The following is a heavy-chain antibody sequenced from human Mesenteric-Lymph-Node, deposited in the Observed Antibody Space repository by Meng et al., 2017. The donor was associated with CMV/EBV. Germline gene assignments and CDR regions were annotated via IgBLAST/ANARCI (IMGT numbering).Heavy chain of an antibody. V-gene: IGHV4-34*01. Sequence: LTCTVYGGSFSDYYFNWIRQPPGKGLEWVGEINDSGATNDNPSLNRRVTISVDKSKNQFSLNLTPVTPADTAVYYCAASTLRAPFEFWGQGSLVTVSS. CDR2: INDSGAT. J-gene: IGHJ4*02. CDR1: GGSFSDYY. CDR3: AASTLRAPFEF. D-gene: IGHD5/OR15-5a*01.